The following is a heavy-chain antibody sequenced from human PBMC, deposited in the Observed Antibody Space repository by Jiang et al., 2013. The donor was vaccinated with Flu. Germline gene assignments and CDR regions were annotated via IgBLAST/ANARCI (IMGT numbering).Heavy chain of an antibody. CDR2: IYSGGST. Sequence: QLLESGGGLVQPGGSLRLSCAASGFTVSSNYMGWVRQAPGKGLEWVSVIYSGGSTYYADSVKGRFTISRDNAKNSLYLQMNSLRAEDTAVYYCARLGSSWRDYWGQGTLVTVSS. CDR1: GFTVSSNY. CDR3: ARLGSSWRDY. D-gene: IGHD6-13*01. V-gene: IGHV3-66*04. J-gene: IGHJ4*02.